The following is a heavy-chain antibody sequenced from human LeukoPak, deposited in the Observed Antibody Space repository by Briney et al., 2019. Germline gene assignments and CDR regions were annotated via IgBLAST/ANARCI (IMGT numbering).Heavy chain of an antibody. V-gene: IGHV4-4*07. CDR3: ARVSTGYSSGLYYYYMDV. CDR1: GGSISSYY. D-gene: IGHD6-19*01. J-gene: IGHJ6*03. CDR2: IYISGST. Sequence: PSETLSLTCTVSGGSISSYYWSWVRQPAGKGLEWIGRIYISGSTKYNPSLKSRVTMSVDTSKTQFSLNLSSVTAADTAVYYCARVSTGYSSGLYYYYMDVWGKGTTVTISS.